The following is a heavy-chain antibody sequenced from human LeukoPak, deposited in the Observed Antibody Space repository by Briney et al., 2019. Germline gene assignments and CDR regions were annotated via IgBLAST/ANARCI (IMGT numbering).Heavy chain of an antibody. J-gene: IGHJ6*03. D-gene: IGHD6-19*01. CDR2: IRYDGSNK. Sequence: GGSLRLSCAASGFTFSSYGMHWVRQAPGKGLEWVAFIRYDGSNKYYADSVKGRFTISRDNSKNTLYLQMNSLRAEDTAVYYCAKDRAVSYYYYYYYMDVRGKGTTVTISS. V-gene: IGHV3-30*02. CDR3: AKDRAVSYYYYYYYMDV. CDR1: GFTFSSYG.